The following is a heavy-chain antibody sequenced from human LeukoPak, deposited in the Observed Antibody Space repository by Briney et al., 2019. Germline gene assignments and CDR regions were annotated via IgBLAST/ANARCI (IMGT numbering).Heavy chain of an antibody. J-gene: IGHJ4*02. D-gene: IGHD4-17*01. CDR2: IIPIFGTA. CDR1: GGTFSSYA. CDR3: ARGYGDFYPNFDY. Sequence: SVKVSCKVSGGTFSSYAISWVRQAPGQGLEWMGGIIPIFGTANYAQKFQGRVTITADESKGTAYMELSSLRSEDTAVYYCARGYGDFYPNFDYWGQGTLVTVSS. V-gene: IGHV1-69*13.